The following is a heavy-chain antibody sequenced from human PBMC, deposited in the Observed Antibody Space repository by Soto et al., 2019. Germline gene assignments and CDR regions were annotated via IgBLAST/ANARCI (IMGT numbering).Heavy chain of an antibody. CDR1: GFSFSTYA. D-gene: IGHD3-10*01. V-gene: IGHV3-30*04. Sequence: LRLSCTASGFSFSTYAMYWVRQAPGKGLEWVAIISYDGSNAQYADSVKGRFTVARDNSKNTLYLQMHSLTAEDTAVYYCARDGGGFGELLLNSYDAFDLWGQGKLVTVSS. CDR2: ISYDGSNA. CDR3: ARDGGGFGELLLNSYDAFDL. J-gene: IGHJ3*01.